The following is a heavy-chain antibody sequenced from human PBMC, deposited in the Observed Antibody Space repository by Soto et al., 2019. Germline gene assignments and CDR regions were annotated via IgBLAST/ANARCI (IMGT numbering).Heavy chain of an antibody. CDR2: ISSSVTGV. CDR1: RFSLSDYY. V-gene: IGHV3-11*01. J-gene: IGHJ4*02. CDR3: ARVSGDSCGSYDFDL. Sequence: GSLRLSCAVSRFSLSDYYISWIRQAPGEGLEWVSYISSSVTGVHYADSVKGRFTITKDNANNSLYLQMNSLRAEDTAFYYCARVSGDSCGSYDFDLWGQGALVTVSS. D-gene: IGHD6-25*01.